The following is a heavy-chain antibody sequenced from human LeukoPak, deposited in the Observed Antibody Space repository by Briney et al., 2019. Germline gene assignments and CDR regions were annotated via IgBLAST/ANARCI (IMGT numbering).Heavy chain of an antibody. J-gene: IGHJ4*02. CDR3: ARSGGNPRLYYFDY. V-gene: IGHV1-3*01. Sequence: ASVKVSCKASGYTFTSYAMHWVRQAPGQRPEWMGWINAGNGNTKYSQKFQGRVTITRDTSASTAYMGLSSLRSEDTAVYYCARSGGNPRLYYFDYWGQGTLVTVSS. D-gene: IGHD4-23*01. CDR2: INAGNGNT. CDR1: GYTFTSYA.